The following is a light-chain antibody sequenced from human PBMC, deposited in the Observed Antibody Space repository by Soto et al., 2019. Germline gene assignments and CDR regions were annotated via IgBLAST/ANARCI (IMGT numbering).Light chain of an antibody. CDR2: AAS. J-gene: IGKJ3*01. CDR3: QKYFSAPFT. CDR1: QDIHVF. Sequence: DIQLTQSPSFLSASEGDRVTITCRASQDIHVFLAWYQHKPGKAPRLLIYAASTLQPGVPSRFSGSGSGTDFTLTISSLQPEDVATYYCQKYFSAPFTFGPGTKLGIK. V-gene: IGKV1-27*01.